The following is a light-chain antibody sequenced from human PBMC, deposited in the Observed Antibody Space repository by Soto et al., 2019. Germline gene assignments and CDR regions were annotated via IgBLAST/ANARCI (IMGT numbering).Light chain of an antibody. CDR2: DVS. Sequence: QSALTQPASVSGSPGQSITMSCAGTSADIGAFNYVSWYQHHPDKVPKLLIYDVSNRPSGVSNRFSASKSANTASLTISGLQADDEADYYCSSYSTTSALVFGGGTQLTVL. J-gene: IGLJ7*01. CDR1: SADIGAFNY. V-gene: IGLV2-14*01. CDR3: SSYSTTSALV.